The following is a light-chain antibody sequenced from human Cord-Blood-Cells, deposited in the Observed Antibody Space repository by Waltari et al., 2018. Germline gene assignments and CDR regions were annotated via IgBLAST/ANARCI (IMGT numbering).Light chain of an antibody. CDR3: QQSYSTPLT. CDR1: QSISSY. J-gene: IGKJ4*01. V-gene: IGKV1-39*01. CDR2: AAS. Sequence: DIQMTQSPSSLSASVGDRVTITCRASQSISSYLNWYQQKPGKAPKLLVYAASSLQSVVPSRFSGSESGTDFTLTISSLQPEDFATYYCQQSYSTPLTFGGGTKVEIK.